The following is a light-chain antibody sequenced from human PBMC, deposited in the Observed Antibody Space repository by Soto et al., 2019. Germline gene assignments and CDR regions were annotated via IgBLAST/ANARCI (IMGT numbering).Light chain of an antibody. CDR2: DAS. J-gene: IGKJ2*01. CDR3: QQYDSWPFT. CDR1: QSVSGS. V-gene: IGKV3-15*01. Sequence: EIVMTQSPATLSVSPGKKATLSCRASQSVSGSLAWYRQRPGQAPSLLIYDASARASGIPARFSGSGSGTEFTLTISSLQSDDSAISFCQQYDSWPFTFGQGTKLEIK.